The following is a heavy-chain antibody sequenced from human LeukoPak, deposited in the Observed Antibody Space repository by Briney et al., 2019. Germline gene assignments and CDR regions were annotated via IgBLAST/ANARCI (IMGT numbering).Heavy chain of an antibody. D-gene: IGHD6-13*01. Sequence: ASVKVSCKASGYTFTGYYMHWVRQAPGQGLEWMGRINPNSGGTNYAQKFQGRVTMTRDTSISTAYMELSRLRSDDTAVYYCARVENTAAAVLFDYWGQGTLVAVSS. CDR1: GYTFTGYY. V-gene: IGHV1-2*06. J-gene: IGHJ4*02. CDR3: ARVENTAAAVLFDY. CDR2: INPNSGGT.